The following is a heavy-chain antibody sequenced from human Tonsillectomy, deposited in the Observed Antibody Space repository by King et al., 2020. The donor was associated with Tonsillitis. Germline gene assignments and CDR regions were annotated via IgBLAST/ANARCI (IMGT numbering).Heavy chain of an antibody. CDR2: IISIICTA. V-gene: IGHV1-69*01. CDR1: GVTFSSYA. J-gene: IGHJ6*02. Sequence: QLVQSGAEVQKPGSSVKVSCKASGVTFSSYAISWVRQAPGQGLEWMGGIISIICTANYAQKFQGRVTITAAESTSTAYMELSSLRYEDTAVYYCARGDIVVVPAAIGYYYYGMDVWGQGTTVTVSS. D-gene: IGHD2-2*01. CDR3: ARGDIVVVPAAIGYYYYGMDV.